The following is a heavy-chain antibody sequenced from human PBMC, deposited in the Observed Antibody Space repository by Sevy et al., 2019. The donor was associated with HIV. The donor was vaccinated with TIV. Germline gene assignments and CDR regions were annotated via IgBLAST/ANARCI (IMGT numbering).Heavy chain of an antibody. CDR1: GYSISSGYY. Sequence: SETLSLTCAVSGYSISSGYYWGWIRQPPEKGLEWIGSIYHSGSTCYNPSLKSRVTISVDTSKNQFSLKLTSVTAADTAVYYCARGHDYGDYSFDYWGQGTLLTVSS. V-gene: IGHV4-38-2*01. CDR2: IYHSGST. D-gene: IGHD4-17*01. J-gene: IGHJ4*02. CDR3: ARGHDYGDYSFDY.